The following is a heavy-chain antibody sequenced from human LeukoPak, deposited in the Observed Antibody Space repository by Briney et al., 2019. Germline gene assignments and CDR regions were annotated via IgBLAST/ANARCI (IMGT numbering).Heavy chain of an antibody. D-gene: IGHD5-24*01. CDR2: ISSSGSTI. CDR1: GFTFSSYE. V-gene: IGHV3-48*03. Sequence: GGSLRLSCAASGFTFSSYEMNWVRQAPGKGLEWVSYISSSGSTIYYADSVKGRFTISRDNAKNSLYLQMNSLRAEDTAVYYCARDLIGGYNGGYFDSWGQGILVTVSS. CDR3: ARDLIGGYNGGYFDS. J-gene: IGHJ4*02.